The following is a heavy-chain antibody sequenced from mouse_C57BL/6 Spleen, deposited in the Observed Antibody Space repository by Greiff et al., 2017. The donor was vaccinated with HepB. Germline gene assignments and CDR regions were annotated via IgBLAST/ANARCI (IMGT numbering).Heavy chain of an antibody. J-gene: IGHJ2*01. CDR2: IYPGDGDT. CDR3: ARSTMVTTDYFDY. D-gene: IGHD2-2*01. Sequence: QVHVKQSGPELVKPGASVKISCKASGYAFSSSWMNWVKQRPGKGLEWIGRIYPGDGDTNYNGKFKGKATLTADKSSSTAYMQLSSLTSEDSAVYFCARSTMVTTDYFDYWGQGTTLTVSS. CDR1: GYAFSSSW. V-gene: IGHV1-82*01.